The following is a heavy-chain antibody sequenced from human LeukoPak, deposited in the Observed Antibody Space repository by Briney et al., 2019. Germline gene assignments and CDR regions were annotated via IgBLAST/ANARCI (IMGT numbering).Heavy chain of an antibody. CDR1: GGSFSGYY. J-gene: IGHJ4*02. Sequence: PSETLSLTCAVYGGSFSGYYWSWIRQPPGKGLEWIGEINHSGSTNYNPSLKSRVTISVDTSKNQFSLKLSSVTAADTAVYYCATSTRGGAPYYFDYWGQGTLVTVSS. D-gene: IGHD1-26*01. CDR3: ATSTRGGAPYYFDY. CDR2: INHSGST. V-gene: IGHV4-34*01.